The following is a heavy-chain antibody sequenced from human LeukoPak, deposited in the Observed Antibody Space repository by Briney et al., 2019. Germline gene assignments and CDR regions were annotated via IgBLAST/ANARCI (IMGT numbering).Heavy chain of an antibody. CDR2: MNPNSGNT. CDR3: ARESRARGREFDY. V-gene: IGHV1-8*01. Sequence: ASVKVSCKASGYTFTSYDINWVRQATGQGLEWMGWMNPNSGNTGYAQKFQGRVTMTTDTSTSTAYMELRSLRSDDTAVYYCARESRARGREFDYWGQGTLVTVSS. CDR1: GYTFTSYD. J-gene: IGHJ4*02. D-gene: IGHD3-16*01.